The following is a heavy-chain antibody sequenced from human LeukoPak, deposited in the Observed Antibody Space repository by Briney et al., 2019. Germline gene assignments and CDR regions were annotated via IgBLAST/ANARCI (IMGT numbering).Heavy chain of an antibody. CDR3: AKGLVSRFDY. CDR1: GFTFSSYA. Sequence: GGSLRLSCAASGFTFSSYAMSWVRQAPGKGLEWVSGISGSGDNTYYADSVKGRFTISRDNSKNTLYLQMNSLRAEDTAVYYCAKGLVSRFDYWGQGTLVTVSS. J-gene: IGHJ4*02. CDR2: ISGSGDNT. D-gene: IGHD3-16*01. V-gene: IGHV3-23*01.